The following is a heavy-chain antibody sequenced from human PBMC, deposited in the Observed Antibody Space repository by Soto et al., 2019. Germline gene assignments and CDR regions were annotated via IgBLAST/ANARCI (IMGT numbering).Heavy chain of an antibody. V-gene: IGHV3-7*04. CDR3: ARGWGLDP. CDR1: GFTFNSYW. J-gene: IGHJ5*02. D-gene: IGHD1-26*01. Sequence: EVQLVESGGGLYQPGGSLRLSCAASGFTFNSYWMTWVRQAPGKGLEWVANIKQDGSEKYYVDSVKGRFTISRDNAKNSLYLQMNSLRAEDTAVYYCARGWGLDPWGQGTLVTVSS. CDR2: IKQDGSEK.